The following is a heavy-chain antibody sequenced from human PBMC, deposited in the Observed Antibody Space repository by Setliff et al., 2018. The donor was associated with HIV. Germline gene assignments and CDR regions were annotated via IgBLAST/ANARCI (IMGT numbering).Heavy chain of an antibody. D-gene: IGHD1-1*01. CDR2: IYYSVST. J-gene: IGHJ4*02. CDR3: ARQGQLGSE. Sequence: SETLSLTCTVSGGSIYGSDYYWGWIRQPPGKGLESIGSIYYSVSTYYKPSLKSRVTISVDTSKNQFSLKLSSVTAADTAVYYCARQGQLGSEWGQGTLVTVSS. V-gene: IGHV4-39*01. CDR1: GGSIYGSDYY.